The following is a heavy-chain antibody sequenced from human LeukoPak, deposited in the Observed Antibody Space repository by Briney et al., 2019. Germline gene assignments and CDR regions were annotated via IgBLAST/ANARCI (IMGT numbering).Heavy chain of an antibody. V-gene: IGHV4-59*01. Sequence: SETLSLTCTDSGGSISSYYWSWIRQPPGKGLEWIGYIYYSGSTNYNPSLKSRVTISVDTPKNQFSLKPSSVTAADTAVYYCARDFSSLTPPDYWGQGTLVTVSS. CDR2: IYYSGST. D-gene: IGHD3-3*01. CDR3: ARDFSSLTPPDY. J-gene: IGHJ4*02. CDR1: GGSISSYY.